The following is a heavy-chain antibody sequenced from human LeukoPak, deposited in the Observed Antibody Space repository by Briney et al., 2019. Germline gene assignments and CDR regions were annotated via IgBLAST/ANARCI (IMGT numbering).Heavy chain of an antibody. V-gene: IGHV3-74*01. Sequence: GGSLRLSCAASGFTFSSYWMHWVRQAPGKGLVWVSRINSDGGSTSYADSVKGRFTIPRHNAKNTLYMQMNSLRAEDTAVYYCARDYYDSSGWVNAFDIWGQGTMVTVSS. D-gene: IGHD3-22*01. CDR3: ARDYYDSSGWVNAFDI. J-gene: IGHJ3*02. CDR2: INSDGGST. CDR1: GFTFSSYW.